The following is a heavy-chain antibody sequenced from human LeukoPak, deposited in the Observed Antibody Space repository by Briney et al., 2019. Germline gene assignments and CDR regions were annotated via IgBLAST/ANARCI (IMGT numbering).Heavy chain of an antibody. CDR3: ARVGPPGSGYGDPRDAFEI. V-gene: IGHV4-39*07. CDR1: GGSISSSSYY. Sequence: SETLSLTCTVSGGSISSSSYYWGWIRQPPGKGLEWIGSIYYSGSTYYNPSLKSRVTISVDTSKNQFSLKLSSVTAADTAVYYCARVGPPGSGYGDPRDAFEIWGQGTMVTVSS. J-gene: IGHJ3*02. D-gene: IGHD4-17*01. CDR2: IYYSGST.